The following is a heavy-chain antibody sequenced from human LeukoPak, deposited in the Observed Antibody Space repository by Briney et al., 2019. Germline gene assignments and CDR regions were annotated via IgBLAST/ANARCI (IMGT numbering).Heavy chain of an antibody. J-gene: IGHJ5*02. D-gene: IGHD5-12*01. V-gene: IGHV3-21*01. Sequence: GGSLRLSCEASGFSFSSHAMHWVRQAPGKGLEWVSSITSTRSDIYYADSVKGPFTIARDNARNSLFLQMNSLRAEDTAVYYCARVLVATTLASENWLDPWGQGTLVTVSS. CDR2: ITSTRSDI. CDR1: GFSFSSHA. CDR3: ARVLVATTLASENWLDP.